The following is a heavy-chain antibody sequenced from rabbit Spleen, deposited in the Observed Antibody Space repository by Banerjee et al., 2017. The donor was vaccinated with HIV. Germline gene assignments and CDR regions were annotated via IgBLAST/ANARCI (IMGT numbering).Heavy chain of an antibody. Sequence: EQLEESGGGLVQPEGSLALTCKASGFDFSHGYYMCWVRQAPGKGLEWIACIYTGSSGSTVYASWAKGRFTISKASSTVTLQMTSLTVADTATYFCARGGSTSNRYTTTLNLWGPGTLVTVS. D-gene: IGHD7-1*01. J-gene: IGHJ4*01. CDR3: ARGGSTSNRYTTTLNL. CDR1: GFDFSHGYY. V-gene: IGHV1S45*01. CDR2: IYTGSSGST.